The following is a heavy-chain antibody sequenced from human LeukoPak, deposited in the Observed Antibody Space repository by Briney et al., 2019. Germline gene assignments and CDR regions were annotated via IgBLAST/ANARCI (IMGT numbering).Heavy chain of an antibody. CDR3: ARAGRGLRYFDWLTYDY. V-gene: IGHV3-48*01. Sequence: PGGSLRLSCAASGFTFSSYSMNWVRQAPGKGLEWISYITGGSYTIYYAHSVRGRFTISRDNAKKSLYLQMNSLRAEDTAVYYCARAGRGLRYFDWLTYDYWGQGTQVTVSS. CDR1: GFTFSSYS. D-gene: IGHD3-9*01. J-gene: IGHJ4*02. CDR2: ITGGSYTI.